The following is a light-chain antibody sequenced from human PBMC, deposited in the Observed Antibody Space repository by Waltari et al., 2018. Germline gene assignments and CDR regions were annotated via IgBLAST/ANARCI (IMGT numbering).Light chain of an antibody. J-gene: IGLJ2*01. V-gene: IGLV3-25*03. CDR1: TLPKQF. CDR2: KDK. Sequence: SFEPTQPPSMSVSPGQTARITCSGATLPKQFAYWYQQKAGQAPVLVIYKDKERPSGIPERFSGSSSGATVTLTISEVQAEDEADYYCQSADSIDSYVVFGGGTKLTVL. CDR3: QSADSIDSYVV.